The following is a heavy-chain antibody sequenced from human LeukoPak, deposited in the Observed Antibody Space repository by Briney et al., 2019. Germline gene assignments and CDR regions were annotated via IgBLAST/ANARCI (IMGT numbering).Heavy chain of an antibody. J-gene: IGHJ4*02. CDR2: IKTDGRIT. D-gene: IGHD3-10*01. CDR1: GFTFSDYW. V-gene: IGHV3-74*03. Sequence: PGGSLRLSWAASGFTFSDYWIHWVRQAPGKGLVWVARIKTDGRITKYADSVKGRFTMSRDNAKNTLYLQMSSLRPEDTAVYYCARDRGPRTGFMVRKAYDYWGQGTLVTVPS. CDR3: ARDRGPRTGFMVRKAYDY.